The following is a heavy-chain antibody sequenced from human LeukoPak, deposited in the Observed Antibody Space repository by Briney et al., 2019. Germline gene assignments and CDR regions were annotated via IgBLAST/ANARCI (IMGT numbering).Heavy chain of an antibody. CDR3: ARADSYYDYVWGSYRTYSWFDP. J-gene: IGHJ5*02. V-gene: IGHV1-2*02. Sequence: ASVKVSCKASGYTFTGYYMHWVRQAPGQGLEWMGWINPNSGGTNYAQKFQGRVTMTRDTSISTAYMELSRLRSDDTAVYYCARADSYYDYVWGSYRTYSWFDPWGQGTLVTVSS. D-gene: IGHD3-16*02. CDR2: INPNSGGT. CDR1: GYTFTGYY.